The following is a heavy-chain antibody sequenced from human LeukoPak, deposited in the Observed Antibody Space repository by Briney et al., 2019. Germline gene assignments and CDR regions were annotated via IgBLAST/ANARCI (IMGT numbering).Heavy chain of an antibody. CDR3: AKDRVTCGGGSCYLWRYDAFDI. V-gene: IGHV3-23*01. Sequence: GGSLRLSCAASGFTFSSYAMSWARQAPGKGLEWVSAISGSGGSTYYADSVKGRFTISRDNSKNTLYLQMNSLRAEDTAVYYCAKDRVTCGGGSCYLWRYDAFDIWGQGTMVTVSS. CDR1: GFTFSSYA. CDR2: ISGSGGST. J-gene: IGHJ3*02. D-gene: IGHD2-15*01.